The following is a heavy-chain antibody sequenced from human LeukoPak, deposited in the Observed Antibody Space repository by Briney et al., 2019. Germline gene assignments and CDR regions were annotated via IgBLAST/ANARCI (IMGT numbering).Heavy chain of an antibody. CDR3: ASEKTGRDY. CDR1: GFTVSNNY. Sequence: GGSLRLSCAASGFTVSNNYMSWVRQAPGKGLEWVSALYSGGTTYYLDSVKGRFTISRDSSKNTLYLQMNSLRAEDTAMYYCASEKTGRDYWGQGTQVTVSS. D-gene: IGHD1-1*01. J-gene: IGHJ4*02. CDR2: LYSGGTT. V-gene: IGHV3-53*01.